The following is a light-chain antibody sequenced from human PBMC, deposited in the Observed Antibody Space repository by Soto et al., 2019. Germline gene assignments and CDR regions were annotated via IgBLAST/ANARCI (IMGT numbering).Light chain of an antibody. CDR1: QSVSSN. CDR2: GAS. Sequence: EIVMTQSPATLSVSPGERATLSCRASQSVSSNLAWYQQKPGQAPRLLIYGASTRATGIPARFSGSGSGTEFTLTISSLQSEDFAGYYCQQDNNWRPWTCDQGTKVEIK. J-gene: IGKJ1*01. CDR3: QQDNNWRPWT. V-gene: IGKV3-15*01.